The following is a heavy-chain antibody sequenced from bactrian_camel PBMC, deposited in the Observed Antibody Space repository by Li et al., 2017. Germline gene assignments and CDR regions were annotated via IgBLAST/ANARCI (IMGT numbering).Heavy chain of an antibody. V-gene: IGHV3S53*01. Sequence: HVQLVESGGGSVRAGGSLRLSCAASGFTRSSYCMGWFRQAPGKQREGITTIDSNGSPSYVPSVKGRFTISRDDARQTVSLQMNSLRVEDTAMYYCAAEPSPVPQPLALHEYRHWGRGTQVTVS. CDR2: IDSNGSP. J-gene: IGHJ4*01. CDR1: GFTRSSYC. CDR3: AAEPSPVPQPLALHEYRH.